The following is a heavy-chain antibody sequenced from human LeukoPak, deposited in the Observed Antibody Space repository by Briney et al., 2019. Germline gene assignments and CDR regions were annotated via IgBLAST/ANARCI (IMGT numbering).Heavy chain of an antibody. D-gene: IGHD2-2*01. CDR1: GGSISRGDYY. V-gene: IGHV4-30-4*01. Sequence: SETLSLTCTVSGGSISRGDYYWRWIRQPRGKGLERIGYIYYSGSTYSNPAVKSRVTISVDTSKNQFSLQLSSGTAADTAVYYCARRGYCSSTSCVKFDRRGQGTLVTVSS. CDR2: IYYSGST. CDR3: ARRGYCSSTSCVKFDR. J-gene: IGHJ5*02.